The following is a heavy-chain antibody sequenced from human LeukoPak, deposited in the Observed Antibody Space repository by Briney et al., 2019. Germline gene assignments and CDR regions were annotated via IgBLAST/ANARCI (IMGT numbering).Heavy chain of an antibody. V-gene: IGHV3-23*01. D-gene: IGHD3-22*01. J-gene: IGHJ4*02. CDR2: ISGSGGST. CDR3: AKDYMIVVVITAYYFDY. Sequence: PGGSLRLSCAASGFTFSSYAMSWVRQAPGKGLEWVSAISGSGGSTYYADSVKGRFTISRGNSKNTLYLQMNSLRAEDTAVYYCAKDYMIVVVITAYYFDYWGQGTLVTVSS. CDR1: GFTFSSYA.